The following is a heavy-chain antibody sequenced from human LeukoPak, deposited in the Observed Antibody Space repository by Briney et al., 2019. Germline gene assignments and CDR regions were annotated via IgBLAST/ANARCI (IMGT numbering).Heavy chain of an antibody. CDR3: AKDHLDWGSSFDF. CDR1: GFTVSSNY. V-gene: IGHV3-23*01. Sequence: GGSLRLSCAASGFTVSSNYMSWVRQAPEKGLEWVSAITGSGGSTHYADSVKGRFTISRDSSKNTLYLQMNNLRAEDTAVYYCAKDHLDWGSSFDFWGQGTLVTVSS. D-gene: IGHD3-9*01. CDR2: ITGSGGST. J-gene: IGHJ4*02.